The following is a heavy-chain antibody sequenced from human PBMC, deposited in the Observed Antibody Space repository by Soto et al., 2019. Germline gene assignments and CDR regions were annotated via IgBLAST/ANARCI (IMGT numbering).Heavy chain of an antibody. CDR1: GFTFSSYS. CDR3: ARDLLRGVLNYDYVWGSYRYTGFDY. Sequence: GGSLRLSCAASGFTFSSYSMNWARQAPGKGLEWVSYISSSSSTIYYADSVKGRLTISRDNAKNSLYLQMNSLRDEDTAVYYCARDLLRGVLNYDYVWGSYRYTGFDYWGQGTLVTVSS. D-gene: IGHD3-16*02. V-gene: IGHV3-48*02. CDR2: ISSSSSTI. J-gene: IGHJ4*02.